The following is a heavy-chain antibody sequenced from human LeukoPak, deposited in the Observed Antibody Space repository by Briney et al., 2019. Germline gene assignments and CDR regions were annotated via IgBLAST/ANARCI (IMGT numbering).Heavy chain of an antibody. CDR3: ARDEGVSFDY. CDR1: GFTFSAYN. J-gene: IGHJ4*02. CDR2: ISSSSNYI. Sequence: GGSLRLSCVTSGFTFSAYNRNWVRQAPGKGLEWVSCISSSSNYIYYADSVKGRFTISRDNAKNSLYLQMNSLRAEDTAVYYCARDEGVSFDYWGQGTLVTVSS. V-gene: IGHV3-21*01.